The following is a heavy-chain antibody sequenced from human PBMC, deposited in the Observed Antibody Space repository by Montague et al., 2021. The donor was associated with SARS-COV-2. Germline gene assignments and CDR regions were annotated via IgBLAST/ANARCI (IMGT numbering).Heavy chain of an antibody. CDR2: ISTSGSS. Sequence: TLSLTCSVSGASISSANDYWTWIRQPAGKGLEWIGHISTSGSSSYNPSLKSRVTIILDTSKQQFSLEPTSVTAADTAVYYCARDRRGMAMAGRAYYYYYMDVWGKGTTVTVSS. CDR3: ARDRRGMAMAGRAYYYYYMDV. V-gene: IGHV4-61*09. J-gene: IGHJ6*03. CDR1: GASISSANDY. D-gene: IGHD6-19*01.